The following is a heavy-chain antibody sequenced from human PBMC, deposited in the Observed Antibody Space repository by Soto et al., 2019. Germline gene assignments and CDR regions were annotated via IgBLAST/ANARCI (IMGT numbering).Heavy chain of an antibody. CDR2: IHYSGST. CDR1: GVSITSHY. J-gene: IGHJ4*02. D-gene: IGHD5-18*01. V-gene: IGHV4-59*11. Sequence: SETLSLTCTVSGVSITSHYWTWIRQPPGKGLEWIGNIHYSGSTNYSPSLKGRVIISVDTSENQSSLKLSSVTTADTAVYFCATESGSTYGYFDHWGQGTQVTVSS. CDR3: ATESGSTYGYFDH.